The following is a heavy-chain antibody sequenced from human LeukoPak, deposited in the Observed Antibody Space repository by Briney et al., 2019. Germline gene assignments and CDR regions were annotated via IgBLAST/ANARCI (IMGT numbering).Heavy chain of an antibody. CDR3: AKDNYDILTGYYNVYYYYGMDV. Sequence: SETLSLTCTVSGGSISSYYWSWIRQPPGKGLEWIGYIYYSGSTNYNPSLKSRVTISVDTSKNQFSLKLSSVTAEDTAVYYCAKDNYDILTGYYNVYYYYGMDVWGQGTTVTVSS. CDR1: GGSISSYY. D-gene: IGHD3-9*01. CDR2: IYYSGST. J-gene: IGHJ6*02. V-gene: IGHV4-59*01.